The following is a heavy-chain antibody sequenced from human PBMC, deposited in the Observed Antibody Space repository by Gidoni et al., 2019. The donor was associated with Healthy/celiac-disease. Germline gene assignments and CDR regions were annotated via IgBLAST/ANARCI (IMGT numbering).Heavy chain of an antibody. J-gene: IGHJ4*02. D-gene: IGHD1-26*01. CDR3: ARQSGASGSNFDY. Sequence: YYHPSLKSRVTISVDTSKNQFSLKLSSVTAADTAVYYCARQSGASGSNFDYWGQGTRVNVSS. V-gene: IGHV4-39*01.